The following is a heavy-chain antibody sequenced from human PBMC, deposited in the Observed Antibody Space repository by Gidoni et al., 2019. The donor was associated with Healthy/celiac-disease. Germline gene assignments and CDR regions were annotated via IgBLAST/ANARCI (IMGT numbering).Heavy chain of an antibody. Sequence: QVQLQESGPGLVTPSETLSLTCAVSGGSISSHYWSWIRHPPGKGLEWIGYIYYSGSTNYNPSLKSRVTLSVDTSKNQFSLQLSSVTAADTAVYYCARLGLAAAGLGWFDPWGQGTLVTVSS. CDR3: ARLGLAAAGLGWFDP. V-gene: IGHV4-59*08. CDR2: IYYSGST. J-gene: IGHJ5*02. D-gene: IGHD6-13*01. CDR1: GGSISSHY.